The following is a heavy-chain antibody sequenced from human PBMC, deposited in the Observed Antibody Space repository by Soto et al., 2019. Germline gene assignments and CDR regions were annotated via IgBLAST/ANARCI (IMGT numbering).Heavy chain of an antibody. J-gene: IGHJ6*02. CDR1: GFTFSNYA. Sequence: PGGSLRLSCAASGFTFSNYARYWVRQAPGKGLEWVAVISYDGNNKYYADSVKGRFTISRDDSKSIAYLQMNSLKTEDTAVYYCTRDLNYYDSSGSTYYYGMDVWGQGTTVTVSS. CDR2: ISYDGNNK. D-gene: IGHD3-22*01. CDR3: TRDLNYYDSSGSTYYYGMDV. V-gene: IGHV3-30-3*01.